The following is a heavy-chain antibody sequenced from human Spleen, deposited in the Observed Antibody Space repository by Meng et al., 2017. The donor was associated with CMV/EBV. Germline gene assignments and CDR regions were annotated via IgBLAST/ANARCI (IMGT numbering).Heavy chain of an antibody. J-gene: IGHJ4*02. CDR3: ARGERNFYYDTSGSYGHIPQVPFDY. D-gene: IGHD3-22*01. V-gene: IGHV4-30-4*01. CDR2: ISNSGSS. Sequence: WSWIRQAPGKGLEWIGYISNSGSSYYNASLRGRVTISVDTSKNQFSLKLNFVTAADTAVYYCARGERNFYYDTSGSYGHIPQVPFDYWGQGTLVTVSS.